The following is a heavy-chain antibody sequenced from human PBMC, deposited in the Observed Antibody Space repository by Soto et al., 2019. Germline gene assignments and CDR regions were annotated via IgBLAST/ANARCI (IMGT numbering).Heavy chain of an antibody. CDR2: ISAYNGNT. Sequence: ALVKVSCKASGYTFTSYGISWVRQAPGQGLEWMGWISAYNGNTNYAQKLQGRVTMTTDTSTSTAYMELRSLRSDDTAVYYCARVDYDFWSGPRAYYGMDVWGQGTTVTVSS. CDR1: GYTFTSYG. CDR3: ARVDYDFWSGPRAYYGMDV. D-gene: IGHD3-3*01. J-gene: IGHJ6*02. V-gene: IGHV1-18*01.